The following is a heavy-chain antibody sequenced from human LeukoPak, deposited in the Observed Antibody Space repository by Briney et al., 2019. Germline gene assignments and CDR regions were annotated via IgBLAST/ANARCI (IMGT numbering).Heavy chain of an antibody. D-gene: IGHD3-10*01. V-gene: IGHV3-30-3*01. CDR1: GFTFSSYA. Sequence: PGGSLRLSCAASGFTFSSYAMHWVRKAPGKGLEWVTLISHDGSDKYYADSVKGRFTISRDNSKNTLYLQVNSLRAEDTAVYYCAREKYAYGSGSYYPLDYWGQGTLVTVSS. CDR2: ISHDGSDK. CDR3: AREKYAYGSGSYYPLDY. J-gene: IGHJ4*02.